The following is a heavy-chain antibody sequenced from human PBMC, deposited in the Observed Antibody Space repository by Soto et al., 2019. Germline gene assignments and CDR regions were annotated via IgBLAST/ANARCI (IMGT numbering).Heavy chain of an antibody. V-gene: IGHV1-2*02. J-gene: IGHJ6*02. CDR3: ARDDIVAYYYYGMDV. CDR2: INPNSGGT. CDR1: GYTFTGYY. D-gene: IGHD2-15*01. Sequence: GASVKVSCKASGYTFTGYYMHWVRQAPGQGLEWMGWINPNSGGTNYAQKFQGRVTMTRDTSISTAYMELSRLRSDDTAVYYCARDDIVAYYYYGMDVWGQGTTVTVSS.